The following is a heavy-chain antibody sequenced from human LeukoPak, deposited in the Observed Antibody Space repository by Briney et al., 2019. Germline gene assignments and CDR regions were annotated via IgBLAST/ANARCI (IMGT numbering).Heavy chain of an antibody. D-gene: IGHD3-9*01. J-gene: IGHJ3*02. CDR1: GYSFTSYW. CDR2: IHPGDSDT. Sequence: GESLKISCKGSGYSFTSYWIGWVRQMPGKGLEWMGIIHPGDSDTRYSPSFQGQVTISADKSISTAYLQWSSLKASDTAMYYCARRDILTGSRDAFDIWGQGTMVTVSS. CDR3: ARRDILTGSRDAFDI. V-gene: IGHV5-51*01.